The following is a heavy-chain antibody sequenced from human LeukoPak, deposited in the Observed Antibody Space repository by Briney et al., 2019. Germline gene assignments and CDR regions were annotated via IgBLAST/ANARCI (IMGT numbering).Heavy chain of an antibody. CDR1: GYTFSSYA. J-gene: IGHJ4*02. V-gene: IGHV3-64D*06. CDR3: VKDYYYGDHREPPC. Sequence: SCKASGYTFSSYAMHWVRQAPGKGLEYVSAISSNGGSTYYADSVKGRFTISRDNSKNTLYLQMSSLRAEDTAVYYCVKDYYYGDHREPPCWGQGTLVTVSS. D-gene: IGHD4-17*01. CDR2: ISSNGGST.